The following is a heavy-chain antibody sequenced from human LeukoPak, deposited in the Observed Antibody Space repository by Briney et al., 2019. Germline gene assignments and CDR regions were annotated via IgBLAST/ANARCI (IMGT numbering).Heavy chain of an antibody. J-gene: IGHJ4*02. CDR1: GYTFTGYY. V-gene: IGHV1-2*02. Sequence: ASVKVSCKASGYTFTGYYMHWVRQAPGQGPEWMGWINPNSGGTNYAQKFQGRVTMTRDTSISTAYMELSRLRSDDTAVYYCARGPRLHPGVLEWLSFFDYWGQGTLVTVSS. CDR2: INPNSGGT. CDR3: ARGPRLHPGVLEWLSFFDY. D-gene: IGHD3-3*01.